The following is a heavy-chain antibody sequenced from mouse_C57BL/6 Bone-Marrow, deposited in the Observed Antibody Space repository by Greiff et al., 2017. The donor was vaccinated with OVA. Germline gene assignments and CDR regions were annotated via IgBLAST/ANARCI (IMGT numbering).Heavy chain of an antibody. J-gene: IGHJ4*01. CDR2: ISSGGSCT. CDR1: GFTFSSYG. V-gene: IGHV5-6*01. CDR3: ARQSSGYAMDY. Sequence: EVQLVESGGDLVKPGGSLKLSCAASGFTFSSYGMSWVRQTPDKRLEWVATISSGGSCTYYPDSVKGRFTISIDNAKNTLYLQMSSLKSEDTAMYYCARQSSGYAMDYWGQGTSVTVSS. D-gene: IGHD3-2*02.